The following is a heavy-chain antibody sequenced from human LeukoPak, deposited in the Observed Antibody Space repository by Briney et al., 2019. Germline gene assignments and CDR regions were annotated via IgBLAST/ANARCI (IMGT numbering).Heavy chain of an antibody. D-gene: IGHD3-10*01. J-gene: IGHJ5*02. Sequence: GGSLRLSCAASGFTFSCCGMHWVRQAPGKGLEWVSSISSSGSYIYYADSVKGRFTISGDNAKNSLYLQMNSLRAEDTAVYYCARDRGGQASNWFDPWGQGTLVTVSS. V-gene: IGHV3-21*01. CDR1: GFTFSCCG. CDR2: ISSSGSYI. CDR3: ARDRGGQASNWFDP.